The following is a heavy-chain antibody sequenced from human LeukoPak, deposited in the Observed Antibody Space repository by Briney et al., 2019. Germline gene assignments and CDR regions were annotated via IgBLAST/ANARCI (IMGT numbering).Heavy chain of an antibody. Sequence: GESLKISCKASGYKFTSYWISWVRQMPGKGLEWMGIIYPGDSDTRYSPSFQGQVTISADKSISTAYLQWSSLKASDTAMYYCARHLDPTVGATASWFDPWGQGTLVTVSS. V-gene: IGHV5-51*01. CDR1: GYKFTSYW. D-gene: IGHD1-26*01. CDR2: IYPGDSDT. J-gene: IGHJ5*02. CDR3: ARHLDPTVGATASWFDP.